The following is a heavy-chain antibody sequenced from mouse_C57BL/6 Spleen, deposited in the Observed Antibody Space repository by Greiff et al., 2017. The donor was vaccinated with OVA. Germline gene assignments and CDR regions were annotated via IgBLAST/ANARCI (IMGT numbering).Heavy chain of an antibody. CDR3: ARRYDYYGSSYAFDY. CDR2: ISSGSSTI. Sequence: EVKVEESGGGLVKPGGSLKLSCAASGFTFSDYGMHWVRQAPEKGLEWVAYISSGSSTIYYADTVKGRFTISRDNAKNTLFLQMTSLRSEDTAMYYCARRYDYYGSSYAFDYWGQGTTLTVSS. V-gene: IGHV5-17*01. CDR1: GFTFSDYG. J-gene: IGHJ2*01. D-gene: IGHD1-1*01.